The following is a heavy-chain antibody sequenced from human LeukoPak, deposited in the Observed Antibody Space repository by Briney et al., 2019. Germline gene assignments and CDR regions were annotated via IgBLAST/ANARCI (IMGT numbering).Heavy chain of an antibody. CDR3: ARDPPHWNDGVDDSFDV. D-gene: IGHD1-1*01. V-gene: IGHV3-7*01. Sequence: GGSLRLSCAASGFSLSRYWMSWVRQARGKGPEWVANMKQDGSEKKYVDAVRGRFTISRDNTKNSLYLQMNSLRVEDTAVYYCARDPPHWNDGVDDSFDVWGQGTMVTVSS. J-gene: IGHJ3*01. CDR1: GFSLSRYW. CDR2: MKQDGSEK.